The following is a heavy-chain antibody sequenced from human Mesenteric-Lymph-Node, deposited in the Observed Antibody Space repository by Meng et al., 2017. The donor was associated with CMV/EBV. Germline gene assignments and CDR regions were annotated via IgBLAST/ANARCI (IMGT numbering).Heavy chain of an antibody. CDR1: GGSIGSYY. V-gene: IGHV4-59*01. D-gene: IGHD3-10*01. CDR3: ARGLGAGNFDN. CDR2: IYYSRST. Sequence: LPCTVSGGSIGSYYWTWIRQPPGKALEWIGYIYYSRSTNYNPSLMSRVTISVDTSKNQFSLGLRSVTAADTAVYYCARGLGAGNFDNWGQGTLVTVSS. J-gene: IGHJ4*02.